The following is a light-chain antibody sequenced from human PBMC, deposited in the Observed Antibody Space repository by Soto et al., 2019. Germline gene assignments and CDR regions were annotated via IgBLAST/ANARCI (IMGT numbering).Light chain of an antibody. J-gene: IGLJ1*01. CDR2: DVS. CDR1: SSDVGGYNY. Sequence: QSALTQPRSVSGSPGQSITISCTGTSSDVGGYNYVSWYRQHPGKAPNLMIYDVSKRPSGVPDRFSGSKSGHTASLTISGLQAEDEADYYCCSYAGSYTHYVFGTGTKVTVL. CDR3: CSYAGSYTHYV. V-gene: IGLV2-11*01.